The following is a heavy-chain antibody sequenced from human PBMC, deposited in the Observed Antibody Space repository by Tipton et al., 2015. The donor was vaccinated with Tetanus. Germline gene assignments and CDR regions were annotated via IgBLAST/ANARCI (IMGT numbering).Heavy chain of an antibody. CDR1: GGFSSGDYY. CDR2: INYSGNT. Sequence: TLSLTCTVSGGFSSGDYYWSWIRQHPGKGLEWIAYINYSGNTHYNPSLKSRIAISIDLSKNQFSLNLNSVTAADTAVYYCARAGSDYGDKENGFDIWGQGTSVTVSS. V-gene: IGHV4-30-4*08. D-gene: IGHD4-17*01. J-gene: IGHJ3*02. CDR3: ARAGSDYGDKENGFDI.